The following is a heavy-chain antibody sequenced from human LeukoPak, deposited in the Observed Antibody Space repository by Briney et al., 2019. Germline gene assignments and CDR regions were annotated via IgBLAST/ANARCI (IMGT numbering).Heavy chain of an antibody. CDR3: ARDSPITMIVVVDPPNWFDP. D-gene: IGHD3-22*01. J-gene: IGHJ5*02. V-gene: IGHV3-30-3*01. CDR2: ISYDGSNK. Sequence: SCKVSGYTLTELSMHWVRQAPGKGLEWVAVISYDGSNKYYADSVKGRFTISRDNSKNTLYLQMNSLRAEDTAVYYCARDSPITMIVVVDPPNWFDPWGQGTLVTVSS. CDR1: GYTLTELS.